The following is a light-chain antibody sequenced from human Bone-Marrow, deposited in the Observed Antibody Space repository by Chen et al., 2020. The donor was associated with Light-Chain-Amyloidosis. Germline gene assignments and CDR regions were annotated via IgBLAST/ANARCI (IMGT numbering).Light chain of an antibody. Sequence: SYELTQPPSVPVSPGQTARITCSGDDLPTKYAYWYQQKPGQAPVLVIHRDTERPSGISERFSGSSSGTTATLTISVVKAEDDADYHCQSADSSGTYEVIFGGGTKLTVL. CDR3: QSADSSGTYEVI. V-gene: IGLV3-25*03. J-gene: IGLJ2*01. CDR2: RDT. CDR1: DLPTKY.